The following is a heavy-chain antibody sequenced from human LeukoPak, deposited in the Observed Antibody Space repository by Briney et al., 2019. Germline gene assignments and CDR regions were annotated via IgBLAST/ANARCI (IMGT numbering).Heavy chain of an antibody. CDR2: ISAYNGNT. CDR1: GHTFTSYG. D-gene: IGHD1-26*01. Sequence: ASVKVSCKASGHTFTSYGISWVRQAPGQGLEWMGWISAYNGNTNYAQKLQGRVTMTTDTSTSTAYMELRSLRSDDTAVYYCARDGPGRGYYYGMDVWGQGTTVTVSS. J-gene: IGHJ6*02. CDR3: ARDGPGRGYYYGMDV. V-gene: IGHV1-18*01.